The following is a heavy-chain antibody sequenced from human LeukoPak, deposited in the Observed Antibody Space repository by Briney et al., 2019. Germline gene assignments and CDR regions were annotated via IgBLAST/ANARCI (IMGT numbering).Heavy chain of an antibody. J-gene: IGHJ4*02. CDR1: GFTFSSYA. Sequence: PGGSLRLSCAASGFTFSSYAMSWVRQAPGKGLEWVSAISGSGGSTYYADSVKGRFTISRDNSKNTLYLQMNSLRAEDTAVYYCAKDPGGITMIVVVINYFDYWGQGTLVTVSS. CDR3: AKDPGGITMIVVVINYFDY. V-gene: IGHV3-23*01. CDR2: ISGSGGST. D-gene: IGHD3-22*01.